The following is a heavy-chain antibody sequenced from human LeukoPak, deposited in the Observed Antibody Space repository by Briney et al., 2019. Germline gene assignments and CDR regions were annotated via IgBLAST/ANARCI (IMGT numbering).Heavy chain of an antibody. CDR1: GFTFSSYW. CDR2: IKQDGSEK. Sequence: GGSLRLSCAASGFTFSSYWMSWVRQAPGKGLEWVANIKQDGSEKYYVDSVKGRFTISRDNAKNSLYLQMNSLRAEDTAVYYCARSHYDFWGGFDVPYYWGQGTLVTVSS. J-gene: IGHJ4*02. D-gene: IGHD3-3*01. CDR3: ARSHYDFWGGFDVPYY. V-gene: IGHV3-7*01.